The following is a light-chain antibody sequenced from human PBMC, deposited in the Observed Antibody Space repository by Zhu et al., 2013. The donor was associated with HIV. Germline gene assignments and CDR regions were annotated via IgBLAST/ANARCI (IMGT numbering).Light chain of an antibody. CDR2: GAS. CDR3: QQSYSIPLT. J-gene: IGKJ4*01. V-gene: IGKV3-15*01. Sequence: EVVLAQPPGTLSLSPGERATLSCRASQSVGSSLAWYQQKPGQAPRLLIHGASTRATDIPARFSGSGSGTEFTLTISSLQSEDLATYYCQQSYSIPLTFGGGTKVEI. CDR1: QSVGSS.